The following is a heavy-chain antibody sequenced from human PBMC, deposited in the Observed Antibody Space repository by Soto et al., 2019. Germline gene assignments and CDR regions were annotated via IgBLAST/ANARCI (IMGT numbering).Heavy chain of an antibody. V-gene: IGHV3-23*01. J-gene: IGHJ1*01. CDR3: ANGPPGGLQYFRY. Sequence: GGSLRLSCAASGFSFNTYAMSWVRQAPGEGLEWVSVISSSGGSTYYADSVKGRFTISRDNSKNTLYLQMNSLSDEDTAVYYCANGPPGGLQYFRYWGQGTLVTVSS. CDR2: ISSSGGST. CDR1: GFSFNTYA. D-gene: IGHD2-15*01.